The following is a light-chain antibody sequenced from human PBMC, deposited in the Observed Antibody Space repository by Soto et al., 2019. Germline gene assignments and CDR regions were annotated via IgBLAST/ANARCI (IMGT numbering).Light chain of an antibody. Sequence: EIVMTQSPATLSASPGEGATLSCKAGQNVYNNLAWYQQRPGQPPRLLIYDASTRATGISARFSGSGYGTEVTLILSSLQSEDFAVYFCQQCRNWLLTFGGGTKVEIK. J-gene: IGKJ4*01. CDR3: QQCRNWLLT. V-gene: IGKV3-15*01. CDR2: DAS. CDR1: QNVYNN.